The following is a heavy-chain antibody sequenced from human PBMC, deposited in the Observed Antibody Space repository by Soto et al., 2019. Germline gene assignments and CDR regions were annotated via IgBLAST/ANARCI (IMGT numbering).Heavy chain of an antibody. CDR2: IYYSGST. D-gene: IGHD2-2*02. J-gene: IGHJ6*03. Sequence: SSETLSLTCTVSGGSISSSSYYWGWIRQPPGKGLEWIGSIYYSGSTYYNPSLKSRVTISVDTSKNQFSLKLSSVTAADTAVYYCARRIGYCSSTSCYIYYYYYMDVWGKGTTVTVSS. V-gene: IGHV4-39*01. CDR1: GGSISSSSYY. CDR3: ARRIGYCSSTSCYIYYYYYMDV.